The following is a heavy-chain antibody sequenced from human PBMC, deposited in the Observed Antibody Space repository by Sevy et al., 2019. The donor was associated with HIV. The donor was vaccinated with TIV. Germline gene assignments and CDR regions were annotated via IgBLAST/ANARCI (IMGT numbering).Heavy chain of an antibody. J-gene: IGHJ4*02. CDR1: GGSIISSSYY. CDR2: IYYSGST. D-gene: IGHD5-18*01. CDR3: ARSVLVLQLWFGCFDY. V-gene: IGHV4-39*01. Sequence: SETLSLTCTVSGGSIISSSYYWGWIRQPPGKGLEWIGSIYYSGSTYYNPSLKSRVTISVDTSKNQFSLKLSSVTAADTAVYYCARSVLVLQLWFGCFDYWGQGTLVTVSS.